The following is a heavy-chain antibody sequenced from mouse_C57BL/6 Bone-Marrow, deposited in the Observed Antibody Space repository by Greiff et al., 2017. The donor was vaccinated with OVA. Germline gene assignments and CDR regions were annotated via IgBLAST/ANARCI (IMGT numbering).Heavy chain of an antibody. Sequence: QVQLQQSDAELVKPGASVKISCKVSGYTFTDHTIHWMKQRPEQGLEWIGYIYPRDGSTKYNEKFKGKATLTADKSSSTAYMQLNSLTSEDSAVYFFAKRYHRSSHYFDDWGQGTTLTVSS. D-gene: IGHD1-1*01. CDR3: AKRYHRSSHYFDD. V-gene: IGHV1-78*01. CDR2: IYPRDGST. J-gene: IGHJ2*01. CDR1: GYTFTDHT.